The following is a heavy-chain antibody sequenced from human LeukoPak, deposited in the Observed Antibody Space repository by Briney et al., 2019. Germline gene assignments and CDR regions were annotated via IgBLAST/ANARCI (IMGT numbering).Heavy chain of an antibody. D-gene: IGHD2-15*01. CDR3: ARARYWSGGSCYTTGSRYYMDV. CDR1: GYTFTSYY. Sequence: GASVKVSCKASGYTFTSYYMHWVRQAPGQGLEWMGWINTKSGGTNYAQKFQGRVTMTRDTSTSTAYMEVSRLRSDDTAVYYCARARYWSGGSCYTTGSRYYMDVWGKGTTVTVSS. V-gene: IGHV1-2*02. CDR2: INTKSGGT. J-gene: IGHJ6*03.